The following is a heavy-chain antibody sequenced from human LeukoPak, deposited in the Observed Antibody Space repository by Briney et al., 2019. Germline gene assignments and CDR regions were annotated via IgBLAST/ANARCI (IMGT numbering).Heavy chain of an antibody. V-gene: IGHV3-53*01. CDR2: IYSGDST. Sequence: PGGSLRLSCAASGFTVSSNYMSCVRQAPGKGLEWVSIIYSGDSTYYADSVKGRFTISRDNSKNTLYLQMNSLRAEDTAVYHCASGHCYGFDYWGQGTLVTVSS. D-gene: IGHD3-10*01. CDR1: GFTVSSNY. CDR3: ASGHCYGFDY. J-gene: IGHJ4*02.